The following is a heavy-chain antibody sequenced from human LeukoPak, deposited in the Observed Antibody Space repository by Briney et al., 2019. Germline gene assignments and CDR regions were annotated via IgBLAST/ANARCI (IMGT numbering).Heavy chain of an antibody. Sequence: SETLSLTCRVSGASINSGSNYWGWIRQPPGKTLEWIGSIYSSGSTYYNPSLKSRVIIMIDTPKNHFSLKLSSVTAADTAVYYCARLCYYGSGSPREMDYYYYYYMDVWGKGTTVTISS. CDR3: ARLCYYGSGSPREMDYYYYYYMDV. J-gene: IGHJ6*03. D-gene: IGHD3-10*01. CDR2: IYSSGST. CDR1: GASINSGSNY. V-gene: IGHV4-39*01.